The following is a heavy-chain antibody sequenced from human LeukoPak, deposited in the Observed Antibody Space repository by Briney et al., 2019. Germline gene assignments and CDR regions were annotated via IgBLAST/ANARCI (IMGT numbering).Heavy chain of an antibody. CDR3: ARGRYCGGDCYYFDY. J-gene: IGHJ4*02. D-gene: IGHD2-21*02. Sequence: GGSLRLSCAASGFTFSSYSMNWVRQAPGKGLEWVSSISSISSYIYYADSVKGRFTISRDNAKNSLYLQMNSLRAEDTAVYYCARGRYCGGDCYYFDYWGQGTLVTVSS. V-gene: IGHV3-21*01. CDR1: GFTFSSYS. CDR2: ISSISSYI.